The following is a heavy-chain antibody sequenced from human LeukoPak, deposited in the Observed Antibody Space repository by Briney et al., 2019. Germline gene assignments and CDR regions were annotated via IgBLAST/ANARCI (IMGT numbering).Heavy chain of an antibody. J-gene: IGHJ4*02. CDR2: IYHTGST. CDR3: ASMTAAGRTFDY. V-gene: IGHV4-59*02. Sequence: PSETLSLTCTISGGSVSDYYWSWIRQTPGKGLEWIGYIYHTGSTDYNASLKSRVTMSVDTSKNQLSLKVISVTAADTAVYYCASMTAAGRTFDYWGQGTLVTVSS. D-gene: IGHD6-13*01. CDR1: GGSVSDYY.